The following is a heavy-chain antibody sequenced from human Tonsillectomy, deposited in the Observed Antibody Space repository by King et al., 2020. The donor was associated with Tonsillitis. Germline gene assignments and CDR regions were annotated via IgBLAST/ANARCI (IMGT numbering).Heavy chain of an antibody. J-gene: IGHJ6*02. Sequence: QLVQSGPEVKEPGTSVKVSCKASGFTFTSSAVQWLRQARGQRPEWIGWLVVGSGNTNYAQQFRERVTITRDMSTSTAYMELSSLRSEDTAVYYCAADPSYYYDSNGYSWIMDVWGQGTTVTVSS. V-gene: IGHV1-58*01. CDR2: LVVGSGNT. CDR3: AADPSYYYDSNGYSWIMDV. CDR1: GFTFTSSA. D-gene: IGHD3-22*01.